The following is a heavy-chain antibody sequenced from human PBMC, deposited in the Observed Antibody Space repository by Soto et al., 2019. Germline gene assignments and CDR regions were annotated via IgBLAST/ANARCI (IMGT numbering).Heavy chain of an antibody. CDR1: GYTITSYA. V-gene: IGHV1-3*01. Sequence: ASVKVSCKASGYTITSYAMHWVRQAPGQRLEWMGWINAGNGNTKYSQKFQGRVTITRDTSASTAYMELSSLRSEDTAAYYCARTTLYCRGGSRYGALRDYFDYWGQGTLVTVSS. J-gene: IGHJ4*02. CDR3: ARTTLYCRGGSRYGALRDYFDY. D-gene: IGHD2-15*01. CDR2: INAGNGNT.